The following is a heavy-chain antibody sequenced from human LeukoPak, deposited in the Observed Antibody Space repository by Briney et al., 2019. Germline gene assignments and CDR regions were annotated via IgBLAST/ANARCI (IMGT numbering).Heavy chain of an antibody. Sequence: SETLSLTCAVSGGSISSGGYSWSWIRQPPGKGLEWIGYIYHSGSTYYNPSLKSRVTISVDTSKNQFSLKLSSVTAADTAVYYCARGVYIAAAQYAYWGQGTLVTVSS. CDR1: GGSISSGGYS. J-gene: IGHJ4*02. CDR2: IYHSGST. D-gene: IGHD6-13*01. V-gene: IGHV4-30-2*01. CDR3: ARGVYIAAAQYAY.